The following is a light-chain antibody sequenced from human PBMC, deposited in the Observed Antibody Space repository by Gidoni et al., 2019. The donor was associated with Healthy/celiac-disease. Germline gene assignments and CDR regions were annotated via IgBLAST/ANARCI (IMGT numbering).Light chain of an antibody. J-gene: IGKJ1*01. CDR1: QSISSW. V-gene: IGKV1-5*03. Sequence: DIQMTQSPSTLSASVGHRVTITCRASQSISSWLAWYQQKTGKAPKLLTYKASSLESGVPSRFSGSGSGTEFTLTISSLQPDDFATYYCQQYNSYSWTFGQGTKVEIK. CDR3: QQYNSYSWT. CDR2: KAS.